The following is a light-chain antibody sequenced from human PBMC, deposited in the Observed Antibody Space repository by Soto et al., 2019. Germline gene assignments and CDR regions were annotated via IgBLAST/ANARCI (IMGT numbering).Light chain of an antibody. CDR3: QQYNNWPFS. CDR2: DVS. CDR1: QSVSSTY. J-gene: IGKJ5*01. V-gene: IGKV3-15*01. Sequence: EIVLTRSPGTLSLSPGERATLSCISSQSVSSTYLAWYQQKPGQAPRLLIYDVSTRATGVPARFSGTGSETDFTLTISGLQSEDSAVYFCQQYNNWPFSFGQGTRLEIK.